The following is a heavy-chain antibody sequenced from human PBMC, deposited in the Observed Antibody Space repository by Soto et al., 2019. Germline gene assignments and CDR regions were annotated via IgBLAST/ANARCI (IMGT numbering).Heavy chain of an antibody. CDR3: ARTRSFTLGFYYDGMDV. Sequence: GESLKISCQGSGYSFAIYWIGCVRQMPGKDLEWMGIIYPGDSDTRYSPSFQGQVTISADKSLRTAYLQWTSLKASDTALYYCARTRSFTLGFYYDGMDVWGQGTTVTVSS. J-gene: IGHJ6*02. CDR2: IYPGDSDT. V-gene: IGHV5-51*01. CDR1: GYSFAIYW. D-gene: IGHD6-6*01.